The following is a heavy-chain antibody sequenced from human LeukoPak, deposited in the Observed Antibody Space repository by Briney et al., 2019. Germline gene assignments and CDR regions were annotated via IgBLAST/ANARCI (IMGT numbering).Heavy chain of an antibody. V-gene: IGHV4-4*07. CDR3: ARGRYYDSSGYFKSYYYYYYMDV. J-gene: IGHJ6*03. CDR2: IYTSGST. Sequence: SETLSLTCTVSGGSISSYYWSWIRQPAGKGLEWIGRIYTSGSTNYNPSLKSRVTMSVDTSKNQFSLKLSSVTAADTAVYYCARGRYYDSSGYFKSYYYYYYMDVWGKGTTVTVSS. CDR1: GGSISSYY. D-gene: IGHD3-22*01.